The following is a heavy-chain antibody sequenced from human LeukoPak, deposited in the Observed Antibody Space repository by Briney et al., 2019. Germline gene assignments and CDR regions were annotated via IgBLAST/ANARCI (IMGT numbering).Heavy chain of an antibody. D-gene: IGHD4-11*01. CDR2: IYYSGST. J-gene: IGHJ5*02. CDR3: ARSPDYSNYQGDWFDP. CDR1: SGSIRSYY. Sequence: PSETLSLTCTVSSGSIRSYYWSWIRQPPGKGLEWIGYIYYSGSTHYNPSLKSQVTMSVDTSKKEFSLKLTSVTAADTAVYYCARSPDYSNYQGDWFDPWGQGTLVTVSS. V-gene: IGHV4-59*01.